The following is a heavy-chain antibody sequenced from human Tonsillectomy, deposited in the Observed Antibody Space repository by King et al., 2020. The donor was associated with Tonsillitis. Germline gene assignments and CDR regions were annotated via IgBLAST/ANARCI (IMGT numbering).Heavy chain of an antibody. Sequence: VQLVESGAEVKKPGSSVKVSCKASGGTFSSSAITWVRQAPRHGFEWMGRIIPILGIASYAQKFQGRVTITADKSTSTAYMELSSLRSEDTAVYYCAREQSGGLVPFDPWGQGTLVTVSS. J-gene: IGHJ5*02. CDR3: AREQSGGLVPFDP. CDR2: IIPILGIA. CDR1: GGTFSSSA. D-gene: IGHD3/OR15-3a*01. V-gene: IGHV1-69*09.